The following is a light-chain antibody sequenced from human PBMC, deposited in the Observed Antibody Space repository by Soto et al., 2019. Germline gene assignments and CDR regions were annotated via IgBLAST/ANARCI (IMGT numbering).Light chain of an antibody. V-gene: IGKV1-39*01. Sequence: DIQMTQSPSSLSASVGDRVTISCRASQSISVYLNWYQQKPGKAPKLLIYAASSLQSGVPSRFGGSGSGTHFTLTISSLQPEDFANYYCHQSYGTPYTFGQGTKLQIK. J-gene: IGKJ2*01. CDR1: QSISVY. CDR3: HQSYGTPYT. CDR2: AAS.